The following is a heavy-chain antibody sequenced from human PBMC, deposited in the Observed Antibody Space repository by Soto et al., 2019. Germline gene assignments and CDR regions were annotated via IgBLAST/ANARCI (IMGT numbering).Heavy chain of an antibody. J-gene: IGHJ4*02. CDR2: IYYSGTT. CDR3: ARLEGLATISYYFDF. D-gene: IGHD3-9*01. V-gene: IGHV4-39*01. CDR1: GGSVSSDRRH. Sequence: SETLSLTCTVSGGSVSSDRRHWGWIRQPPGKGPEWIGSIYYSGTTYYNPSLKGRVTMSMDTSNNEFSLKVISVTAADTAVYYCARLEGLATISYYFDFWGQGSLVTVSS.